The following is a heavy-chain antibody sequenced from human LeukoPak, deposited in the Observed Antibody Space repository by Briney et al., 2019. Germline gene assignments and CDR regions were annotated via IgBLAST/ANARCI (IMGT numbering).Heavy chain of an antibody. Sequence: SETLSLTCTVSGGSISSYYCNWIRQPPGKGLEWIGRIYTSGSTNYNPSLKSRVTMSVDTSKNQFSLKMNSVTAADTAVYYCASGSTPTTAGGFEIWGQGTTVTVSS. CDR3: ASGSTPTTAGGFEI. V-gene: IGHV4-4*07. J-gene: IGHJ3*02. CDR2: IYTSGST. CDR1: GGSISSYY. D-gene: IGHD6-13*01.